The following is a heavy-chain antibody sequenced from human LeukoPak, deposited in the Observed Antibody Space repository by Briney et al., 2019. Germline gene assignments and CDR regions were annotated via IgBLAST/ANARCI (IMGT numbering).Heavy chain of an antibody. CDR3: ARHDGGHYYYYMDV. CDR2: IYHSGST. V-gene: IGHV4-38-2*02. D-gene: IGHD3-16*01. J-gene: IGHJ6*03. CDR1: GYSISSGYY. Sequence: KPSETLSLTCTVSGYSISSGYYWGWIRQPPGKGLEWIGSIYHSGSTYYNPSLKSRVTISVDTSKNQFSLKLSSVTAADTAVYYCARHDGGHYYYYMDVWGKGTTVTVSS.